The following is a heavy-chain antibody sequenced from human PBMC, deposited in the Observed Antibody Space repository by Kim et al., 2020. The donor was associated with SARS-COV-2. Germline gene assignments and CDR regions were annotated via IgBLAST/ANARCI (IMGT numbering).Heavy chain of an antibody. J-gene: IGHJ6*02. D-gene: IGHD3-9*01. V-gene: IGHV1-8*01. CDR1: VYTFTSYD. CDR2: MNPNSGNT. CDR3: ARGQLTGAKRYYYYYGMDG. Sequence: ASVKVSCKASVYTFTSYDINWVRQATGQGLEWMGWMNPNSGNTGYAQKFQGRVTMTKNTSISTAYMELSSLRSEDTAVYYCARGQLTGAKRYYYYYGMDGWGQGTTVTVSS.